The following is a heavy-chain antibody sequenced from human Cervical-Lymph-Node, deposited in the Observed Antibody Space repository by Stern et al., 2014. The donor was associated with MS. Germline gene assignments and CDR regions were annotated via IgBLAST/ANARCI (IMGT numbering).Heavy chain of an antibody. D-gene: IGHD5-24*01. J-gene: IGHJ4*02. CDR1: GFNFTSFF. CDR3: AGGTGWLQPH. CDR2: IDEDGNGA. V-gene: IGHV3-7*01. Sequence: EVHLVESGGDLVQPGGSLRLSCTASGFNFTSFFMSWVRQAPGQGLEGVAKIDEDGNGANNADAVKGRFTISRDNAKNSLYLQMNSLRVDDTAVYYCAGGTGWLQPHWGQGALVTVSS.